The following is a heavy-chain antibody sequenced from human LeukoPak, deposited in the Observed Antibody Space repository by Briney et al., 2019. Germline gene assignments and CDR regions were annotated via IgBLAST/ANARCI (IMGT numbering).Heavy chain of an antibody. J-gene: IGHJ4*02. CDR2: IYPGDSDT. CDR3: ARDSSGYSLFDY. V-gene: IGHV5-51*01. CDR1: GYSFTTYW. Sequence: GESLKISCKGSGYSFTTYWIAWVRQMPGKGLEWMGIIYPGDSDTRYSPSFQDQVSISADKSISTAYLQWSSLKASDTAMYYCARDSSGYSLFDYWGQGTLVTVSS. D-gene: IGHD3-22*01.